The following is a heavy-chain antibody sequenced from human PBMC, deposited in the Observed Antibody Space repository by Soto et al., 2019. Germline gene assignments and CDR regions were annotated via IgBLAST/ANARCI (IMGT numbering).Heavy chain of an antibody. Sequence: PSETLSLTCTVSGDSISSYHWSWIRQPPGKGLEWIGYIYYIGITNYNPSLKSRVTISVDTSKNQFSLKLSSVTAADTAVYYCARENFWSGYYSVWGQGTLVTVSS. V-gene: IGHV4-59*01. D-gene: IGHD3-3*01. CDR2: IYYIGIT. CDR1: GDSISSYH. CDR3: ARENFWSGYYSV. J-gene: IGHJ4*02.